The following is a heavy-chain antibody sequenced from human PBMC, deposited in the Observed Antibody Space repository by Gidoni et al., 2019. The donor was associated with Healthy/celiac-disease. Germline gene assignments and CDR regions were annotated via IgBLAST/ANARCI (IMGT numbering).Heavy chain of an antibody. V-gene: IGHV3-23*01. Sequence: WVSAISGSGGSTYYADSVTGRFTISRDNSKNTLYLKMNSLRAEDTAVYYCAKDTKDGTSENFDYWGQGTLVTVSS. CDR2: ISGSGGST. J-gene: IGHJ4*02. CDR3: AKDTKDGTSENFDY. D-gene: IGHD1-1*01.